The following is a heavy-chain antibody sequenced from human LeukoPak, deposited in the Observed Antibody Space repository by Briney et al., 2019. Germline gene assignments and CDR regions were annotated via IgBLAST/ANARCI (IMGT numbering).Heavy chain of an antibody. CDR2: ISGSSSYI. Sequence: GGSLRLSCAASGFTFSSYSMNWVRQAPGKGLEWVSSISGSSSYIYYADSVKGRFTISRDNAKNSLYLQMNSLRAEDTAVYYCARGIYCSSTSCPFDYWGQGTLVTVSS. CDR3: ARGIYCSSTSCPFDY. V-gene: IGHV3-21*01. D-gene: IGHD2-2*01. J-gene: IGHJ4*02. CDR1: GFTFSSYS.